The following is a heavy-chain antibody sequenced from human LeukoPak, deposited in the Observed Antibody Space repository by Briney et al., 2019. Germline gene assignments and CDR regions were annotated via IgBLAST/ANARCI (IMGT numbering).Heavy chain of an antibody. CDR1: GFTFSDYY. CDR2: ISSSSRYT. D-gene: IGHD1-26*01. J-gene: IGHJ4*02. Sequence: PGGSLRLACAASGFTFSDYYMSWIRQAPGKVLEWVSYISSSSRYTNYADSVKGRFTISRDNAKNSLYLQMNSLRAEDTAVYYCAREGKYSGSYYGYWGQGTLVTVSS. V-gene: IGHV3-11*05. CDR3: AREGKYSGSYYGY.